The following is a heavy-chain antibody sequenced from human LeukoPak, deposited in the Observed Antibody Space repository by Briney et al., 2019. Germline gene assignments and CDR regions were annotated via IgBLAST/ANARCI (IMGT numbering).Heavy chain of an antibody. V-gene: IGHV5-51*01. CDR1: GYSFTSYW. Sequence: GESLKISCKGSGYSFTSYWIGWVRQMPGKGLEWMGIIYPGDSDTRYSPSFQGQVTISADKSISTAYLQWSSLKASDTAMYYCARLTMVRGVILPNIDYWGQGTLVTVSS. CDR3: ARLTMVRGVILPNIDY. D-gene: IGHD3-10*01. J-gene: IGHJ4*02. CDR2: IYPGDSDT.